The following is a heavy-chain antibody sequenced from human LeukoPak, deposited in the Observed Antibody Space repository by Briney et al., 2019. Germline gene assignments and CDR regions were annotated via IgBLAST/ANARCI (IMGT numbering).Heavy chain of an antibody. J-gene: IGHJ4*02. CDR3: VRGDLRLPRSTPDY. V-gene: IGHV3-74*01. CDR2: INIDGSAT. D-gene: IGHD5/OR15-5a*01. Sequence: GGSLRLSCSVSGFSFTNYWMHWVRQAPGKGRVWVSHINIDGSATRYAPSVKGRFTISRDNAMNTLYLQMNSLRGEDTAVYYCVRGDLRLPRSTPDYWGQGTLVTVSS. CDR1: GFSFTNYW.